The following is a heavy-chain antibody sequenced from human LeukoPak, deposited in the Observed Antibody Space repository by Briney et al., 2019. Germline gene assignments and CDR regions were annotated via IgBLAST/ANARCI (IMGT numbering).Heavy chain of an antibody. CDR3: ARLRGYSYGYYFDY. CDR1: GGSISSGGYY. V-gene: IGHV4-31*03. J-gene: IGHJ4*02. D-gene: IGHD5-18*01. CDR2: IYYSGST. Sequence: PSETLSLTCTVSGGSISSGGYYWSWIRQHPGKGLEWIGYIYYSGSTYYNPSPKSRVTISVDTSKNQFSLKLSSVTAADTAVYYCARLRGYSYGYYFDYWGQGTLVTVSS.